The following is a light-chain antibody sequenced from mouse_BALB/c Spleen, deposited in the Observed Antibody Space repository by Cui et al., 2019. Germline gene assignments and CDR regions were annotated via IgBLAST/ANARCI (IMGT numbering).Light chain of an antibody. V-gene: IGKV4-55*01. CDR3: QQWSSYPRT. CDR1: SSVSY. Sequence: QIVLTQSPAILSASPGEKVTMTCSASSSVSYMYWYQQKPGSSPSLLIYDTSNLASGVPGRFSGSGSGTSYSLTISRMEAEDAATYYCQQWSSYPRTFGGGTKLEIK. J-gene: IGKJ1*01. CDR2: DTS.